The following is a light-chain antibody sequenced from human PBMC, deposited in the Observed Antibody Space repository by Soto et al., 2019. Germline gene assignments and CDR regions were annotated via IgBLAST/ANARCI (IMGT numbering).Light chain of an antibody. CDR3: QQSYSTPRT. J-gene: IGKJ1*01. Sequence: DIQMRQSPSHLSSSVADQVQISSRASESISSWLAWYQQKPGKAPKLLIYAASSLQSGVPSRFSGSGSGTDFTLTISSLQPEDFATYYCQQSYSTPRTFGQGTKVDIK. CDR2: AAS. CDR1: ESISSW. V-gene: IGKV1-39*01.